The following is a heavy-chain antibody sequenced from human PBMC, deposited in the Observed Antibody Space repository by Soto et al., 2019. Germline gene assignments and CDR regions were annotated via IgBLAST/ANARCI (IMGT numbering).Heavy chain of an antibody. J-gene: IGHJ6*03. V-gene: IGHV3-21*01. CDR1: GFTFSSYS. CDR3: ARSNHCSSTSCYFNYYYMDV. D-gene: IGHD2-2*01. CDR2: ISSSSSYI. Sequence: GGSLRLSCAASGFTFSSYSMNWVRQAPGKGLEWVSSISSSSSYIYYADSVKGRFTISRDNAKNSLYLQMNSLRAEDTAVYYCARSNHCSSTSCYFNYYYMDVWGKGTTVTVSS.